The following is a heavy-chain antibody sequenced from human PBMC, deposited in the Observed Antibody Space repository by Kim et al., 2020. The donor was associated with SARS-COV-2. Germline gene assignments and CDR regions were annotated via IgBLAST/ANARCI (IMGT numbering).Heavy chain of an antibody. CDR1: GFTFSSYA. J-gene: IGHJ4*02. V-gene: IGHV3-23*01. CDR2: ISGSGGST. D-gene: IGHD3-22*01. CDR3: AKDQATMIVVATLYYFDY. Sequence: GGSLRLSCAASGFTFSSYAMSWVRQAPGKGLEWVSAISGSGGSTYYADSVKGRFTISRDNSKNTLYLQMNSLRAEDTAVYYCAKDQATMIVVATLYYFDYWGQGTLVTVSS.